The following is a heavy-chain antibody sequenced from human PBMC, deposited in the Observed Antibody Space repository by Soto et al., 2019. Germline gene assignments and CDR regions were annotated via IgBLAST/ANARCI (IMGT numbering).Heavy chain of an antibody. V-gene: IGHV4-59*08. CDR1: GGAISSYY. CDR3: ARHQLYYYDSSGYYYFDY. D-gene: IGHD3-22*01. Sequence: SETLSLTCTVSGGAISSYYWSWIRQPPGKGLEWIWYIYYSGSTNYNPSLKSRVTISVDTTTNQFSLKLSSVTAADTAVYYCARHQLYYYDSSGYYYFDYWGQGTLVTVSS. J-gene: IGHJ4*02. CDR2: IYYSGST.